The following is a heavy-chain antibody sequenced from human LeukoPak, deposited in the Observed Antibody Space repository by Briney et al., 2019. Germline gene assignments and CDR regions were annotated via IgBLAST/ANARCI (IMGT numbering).Heavy chain of an antibody. D-gene: IGHD5-24*01. CDR1: GYTFTSYG. Sequence: ASVKVSCKASGYTFTSYGISWVRQAPGQGLEWMGWISAYNGNTNYAQKFQGRVTITADESTSTAYMELSSLRSEDTAVYYCATRIIERWLRDPDFDYWGQGTLVTVSS. CDR2: ISAYNGNT. V-gene: IGHV1-18*01. J-gene: IGHJ4*02. CDR3: ATRIIERWLRDPDFDY.